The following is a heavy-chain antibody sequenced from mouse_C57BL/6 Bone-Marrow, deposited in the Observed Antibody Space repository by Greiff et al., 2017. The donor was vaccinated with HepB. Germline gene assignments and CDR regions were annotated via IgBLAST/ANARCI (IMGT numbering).Heavy chain of an antibody. Sequence: EVKVVESGEGLVKPGGSLKLSCAASGFTFSSYAMSWVRQTPEKRLEWVAYISIGGDYIYYADTVKGRFTISRDNARNTLYLQMSSLKSEDTAMYYCTRGSLTTVVEGDYWGQGTSVTVSS. CDR2: ISIGGDYI. D-gene: IGHD1-1*01. V-gene: IGHV5-9-1*02. CDR1: GFTFSSYA. J-gene: IGHJ4*01. CDR3: TRGSLTTVVEGDY.